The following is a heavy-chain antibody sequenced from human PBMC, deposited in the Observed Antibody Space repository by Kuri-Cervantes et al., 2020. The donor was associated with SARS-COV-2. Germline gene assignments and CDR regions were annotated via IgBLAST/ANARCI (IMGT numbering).Heavy chain of an antibody. D-gene: IGHD6-19*01. CDR3: AKSSGTADGGFDP. CDR2: ISYDGSNK. J-gene: IGHJ5*02. V-gene: IGHV3-30*18. Sequence: GGSLRLSCAASGFTFSSYGMHWVRQAPGKGLEWVAVISYDGSNKYYADSVKGRFTISRDNSKNTLYLQMNSLRAEDTAVHHCAKSSGTADGGFDPWGQGNLVTVSS. CDR1: GFTFSSYG.